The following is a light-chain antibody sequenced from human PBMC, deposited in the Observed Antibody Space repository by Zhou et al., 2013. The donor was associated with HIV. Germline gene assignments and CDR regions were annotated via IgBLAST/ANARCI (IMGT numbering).Light chain of an antibody. Sequence: DIQMTQSPSSLSASVGDRVTITCRASQTIRTFLNWYQQKPGQAPKLLISGAFSLQSGVPSRFSGSGSGTDFTLTISSLQPEDFATYYCQQSYSTPRSFGHGTRLEV. J-gene: IGKJ2*04. CDR1: QTIRTF. CDR3: QQSYSTPRS. CDR2: GAF. V-gene: IGKV1-39*01.